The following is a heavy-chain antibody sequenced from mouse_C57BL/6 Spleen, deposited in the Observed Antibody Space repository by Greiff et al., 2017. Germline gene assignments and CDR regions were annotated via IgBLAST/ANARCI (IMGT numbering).Heavy chain of an antibody. J-gene: IGHJ2*01. V-gene: IGHV5-4*01. CDR2: ISDGGSYT. Sequence: DVMLVESGGGLVKPGGSLKLSCAASGFTFSSYAMSWVRQTPEKRLEWVATISDGGSYTYYPDNVKGRFTISRDNAKNNLYLQMSHLKSEDTAMYYCARDNGLKGNYFGYWGQGTTLTVSS. CDR1: GFTFSSYA. D-gene: IGHD1-3*01. CDR3: ARDNGLKGNYFGY.